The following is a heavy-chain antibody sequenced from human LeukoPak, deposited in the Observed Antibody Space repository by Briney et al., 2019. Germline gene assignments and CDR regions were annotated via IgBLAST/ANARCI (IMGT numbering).Heavy chain of an antibody. V-gene: IGHV4-59*11. CDR3: ARAYSSSSGRPFDY. CDR1: GGSISSHY. D-gene: IGHD6-6*01. J-gene: IGHJ4*02. Sequence: SETLSLTCSVSGGSISSHYWSWIRQPPGTELEWIGYIYYTGTTNYKPSLKSRVTISVDTSKNQFSLNLTSVTAADTAVYYCARAYSSSSGRPFDYWGQGTLVTVSS. CDR2: IYYTGTT.